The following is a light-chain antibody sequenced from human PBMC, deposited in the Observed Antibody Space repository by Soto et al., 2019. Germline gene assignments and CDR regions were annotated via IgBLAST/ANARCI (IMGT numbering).Light chain of an antibody. CDR2: GAS. Sequence: EVVLTQSPDTLSLSPGERATLSCRASQSVSSTFLAWYQQRPGQAPRLLIYGASSRATGIPDRFSGSGSGTDFTLTITRREPEDFALYYGQQFGTSATFGQGTKVEIK. CDR1: QSVSSTF. J-gene: IGKJ1*01. CDR3: QQFGTSAT. V-gene: IGKV3-20*01.